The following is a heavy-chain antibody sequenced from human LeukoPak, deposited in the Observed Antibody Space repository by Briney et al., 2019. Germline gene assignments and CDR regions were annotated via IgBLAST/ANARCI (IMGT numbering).Heavy chain of an antibody. CDR1: GGSFSGYY. Sequence: PSETLSLTCAVYGGSFSGYYWSGIRQPPGKGLEWLGEINHSGSTNYNPSLKSRVTISVDTSKNQFSLKLSSVTAADTAVYYCARGYRAAGTASHPYFDYWGQGTLVTVSS. CDR2: INHSGST. CDR3: ARGYRAAGTASHPYFDY. D-gene: IGHD6-13*01. J-gene: IGHJ4*02. V-gene: IGHV4-34*01.